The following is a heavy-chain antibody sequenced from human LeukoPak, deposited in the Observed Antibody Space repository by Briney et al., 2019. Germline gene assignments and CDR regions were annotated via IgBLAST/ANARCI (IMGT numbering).Heavy chain of an antibody. V-gene: IGHV3-53*01. CDR3: ARDPIAVAVGYYYGMDV. J-gene: IGHJ6*02. CDR2: IYSGGST. CDR1: GFTVSSNY. D-gene: IGHD6-19*01. Sequence: PGGSLGLSCAASGFTVSSNYMSWVRQAPGKGLEWVSVIYSGGSTYYADSVKGRFTISRDNSKNTLYLQMNSLRAEDTAVYYCARDPIAVAVGYYYGMDVWGQGTTVTVSS.